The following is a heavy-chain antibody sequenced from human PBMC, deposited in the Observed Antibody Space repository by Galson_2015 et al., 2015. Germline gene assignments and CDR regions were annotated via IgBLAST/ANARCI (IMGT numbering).Heavy chain of an antibody. D-gene: IGHD4-17*01. CDR2: IIPILGIA. CDR1: GGTFSSYT. J-gene: IGHJ6*02. CDR3: ARVGTTVTTGYYYYGMDV. V-gene: IGHV1-69*02. Sequence: SVKVSCKASGGTFSSYTISWVRQAPGQGLEWMGRIIPILGIANYAQKFQGRVTITADKSTSTAYMELSSLRSEDTAMYYCARVGTTVTTGYYYYGMDVWGQGTTVTVSS.